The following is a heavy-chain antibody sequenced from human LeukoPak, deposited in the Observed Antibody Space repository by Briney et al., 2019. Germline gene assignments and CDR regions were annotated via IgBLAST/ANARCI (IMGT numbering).Heavy chain of an antibody. CDR3: TSNMAANYHYFYGIDV. Sequence: GGSLRLSCAASGFSFSTYYIAWLRQAPGKGLEWVAFISSSTTSIYYADSVKGRFTVSRDNAKNSLSLQMSSLGVEDTGVYYCTSNMAANYHYFYGIDVWGQGTTVTVSS. V-gene: IGHV3-11*01. D-gene: IGHD6-6*01. CDR1: GFSFSTYY. J-gene: IGHJ6*02. CDR2: ISSSTTSI.